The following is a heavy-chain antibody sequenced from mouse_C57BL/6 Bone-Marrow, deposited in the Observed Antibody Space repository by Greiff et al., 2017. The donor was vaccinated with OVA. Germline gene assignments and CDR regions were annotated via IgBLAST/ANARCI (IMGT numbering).Heavy chain of an antibody. Sequence: VQLQQPGAELVKPGASVKMSCTASGYTFTSYWITWVQQRPGQGLEWIGDIYPGSGSTNYNEKFKSKATLTVDTSSSTAYMQLSSLTSEDSAVYYCARRYYGSSYWYFDVWGTGTTVTVSS. CDR3: ARRYYGSSYWYFDV. CDR2: IYPGSGST. J-gene: IGHJ1*03. D-gene: IGHD1-1*01. CDR1: GYTFTSYW. V-gene: IGHV1-55*01.